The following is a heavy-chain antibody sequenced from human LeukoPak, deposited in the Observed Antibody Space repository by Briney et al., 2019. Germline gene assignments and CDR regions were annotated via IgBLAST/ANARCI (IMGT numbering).Heavy chain of an antibody. V-gene: IGHV4-59*08. CDR2: IYYSGST. CDR1: GGSISTYY. Sequence: KSSETLSLTCTVSGGSISTYYWSWIRQPPGKGLEWIGYIYYSGSTNYNPSLKSRVTISVDTSKNQFSLKLSSVTAADTAVYYCAEFRGSYYNGAFDIWGQGTMVTVSS. D-gene: IGHD1-26*01. J-gene: IGHJ3*02. CDR3: AEFRGSYYNGAFDI.